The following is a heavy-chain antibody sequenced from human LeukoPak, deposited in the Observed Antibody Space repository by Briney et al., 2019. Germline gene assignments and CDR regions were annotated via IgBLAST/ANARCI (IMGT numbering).Heavy chain of an antibody. J-gene: IGHJ4*02. D-gene: IGHD4-11*01. V-gene: IGHV4-34*01. CDR2: INHSGST. Sequence: SETLSLTCAVYGGSFSGYYWSWIRQPPGKGLEWIGEINHSGSTNYNPPLKSRVTISVDTSKNQFSLKLSSVTAADTAVYYCARLTGYSNYGRFDYWGQGTLVTVSS. CDR1: GGSFSGYY. CDR3: ARLTGYSNYGRFDY.